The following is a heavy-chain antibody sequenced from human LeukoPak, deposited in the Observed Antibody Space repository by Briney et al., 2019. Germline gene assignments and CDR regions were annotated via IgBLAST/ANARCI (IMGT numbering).Heavy chain of an antibody. CDR3: ANEIRPNDY. J-gene: IGHJ4*02. CDR1: EFDFSSHA. D-gene: IGHD4-17*01. V-gene: IGHV3-23*01. CDR2: ISISGSKT. Sequence: GRSLRLSCAASEFDFSSHAMTWVRQAPGKGLEWVSAISISGSKTYYADSVKGRFTISRDNSKNTLYLQMNSLRAEDTAVYYCANEIRPNDYWGQGTQVTVSS.